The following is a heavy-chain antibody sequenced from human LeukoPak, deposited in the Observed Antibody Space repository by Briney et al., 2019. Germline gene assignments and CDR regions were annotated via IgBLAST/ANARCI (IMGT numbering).Heavy chain of an antibody. CDR3: AGLGGGNYNWFDP. CDR1: EFTISSNY. D-gene: IGHD1-26*01. Sequence: GGSLRLSCVASEFTISSNYMSWVRQAPGKGLEWVSIIYSGGTTYYADSVKGRFTVSRDNSKNTLYLQMNSLRAEDTAVYYCAGLGGGNYNWFDPWGQGTLVTVSS. CDR2: IYSGGTT. J-gene: IGHJ5*02. V-gene: IGHV3-53*01.